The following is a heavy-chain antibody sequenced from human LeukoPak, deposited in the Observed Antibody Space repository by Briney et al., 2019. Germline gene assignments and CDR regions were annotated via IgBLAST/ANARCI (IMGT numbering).Heavy chain of an antibody. CDR2: INTNTGNP. J-gene: IGHJ5*02. V-gene: IGHV7-4-1*02. Sequence: ASVKVSCKASGYTFTSYAMNWVRQAPGQGLEWMGWINTNTGNPTYAQGFTGRFVFSLDTSVSTAYLQISSLKAEDTAVYYCARVTTGYPESLKFDYYDSSGYFNWFDPWGQGTLVTVSS. D-gene: IGHD3-22*01. CDR3: ARVTTGYPESLKFDYYDSSGYFNWFDP. CDR1: GYTFTSYA.